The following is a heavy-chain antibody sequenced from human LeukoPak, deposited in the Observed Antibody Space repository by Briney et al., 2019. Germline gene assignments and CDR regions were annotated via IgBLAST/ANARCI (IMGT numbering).Heavy chain of an antibody. Sequence: GGSLRLSCAASGFTFSDYWMNWVRQAPGKGLVWVSHINPGDGSTTGYADSVKGRFTVSRDNAKNTLYLQMSSLKDEDTAVYYCVREGVGTIPYDLWGQGTLVTVSS. J-gene: IGHJ4*01. CDR3: VREGVGTIPYDL. CDR2: INPGDGSTT. CDR1: GFTFSDYW. V-gene: IGHV3-74*01. D-gene: IGHD3-3*01.